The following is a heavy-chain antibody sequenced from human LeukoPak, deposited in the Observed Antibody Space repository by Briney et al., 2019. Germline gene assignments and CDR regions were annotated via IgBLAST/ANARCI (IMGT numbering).Heavy chain of an antibody. CDR2: ISYDGSNK. CDR1: GFTFSSYG. J-gene: IGHJ4*02. CDR3: AKGDYYDSSGRFDY. V-gene: IGHV3-30*18. Sequence: GRSLRLSCAASGFTFSSYGMHWVRQAPGKGLEWVAVISYDGSNKYYADSVKGRFTISRDNSKNTLYLQMNSLRAEDTALYYCAKGDYYDSSGRFDYWGQGTLVTVSS. D-gene: IGHD3-22*01.